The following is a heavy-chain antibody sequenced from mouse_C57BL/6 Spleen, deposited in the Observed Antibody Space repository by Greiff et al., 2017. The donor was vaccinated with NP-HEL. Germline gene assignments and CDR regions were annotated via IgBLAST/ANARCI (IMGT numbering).Heavy chain of an antibody. V-gene: IGHV5-4*03. J-gene: IGHJ1*03. CDR3: ARGDYGSIGYFDV. D-gene: IGHD1-1*01. Sequence: DVMLVESGGGLVKPGGSLKLSCAASGFTFSSYAMSWVRQTPEKRLEWVATISDGGSYTYYPDNVKGRFTISRDNAKNNLYLQMSHLKSEDTAMYYCARGDYGSIGYFDVWGTGTTVTVSS. CDR1: GFTFSSYA. CDR2: ISDGGSYT.